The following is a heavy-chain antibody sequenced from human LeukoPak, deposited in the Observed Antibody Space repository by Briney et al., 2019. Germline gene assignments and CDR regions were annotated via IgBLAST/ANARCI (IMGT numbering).Heavy chain of an antibody. J-gene: IGHJ4*02. CDR3: ARIPEMATIKGLHY. CDR2: INPSGDST. V-gene: IGHV1-46*01. CDR1: GYTFTSYY. D-gene: IGHD5-24*01. Sequence: APVKVSCKASGYTFTSYYMHWVRQAPGQGLEWMGIINPSGDSTSYAQKFQGRVTMTRDTSTSTIYMELSSLRSEDTAVYYCARIPEMATIKGLHYWGQGTLVAVSS.